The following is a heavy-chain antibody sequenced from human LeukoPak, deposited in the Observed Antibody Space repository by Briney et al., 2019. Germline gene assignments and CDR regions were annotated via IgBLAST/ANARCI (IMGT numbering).Heavy chain of an antibody. J-gene: IGHJ4*02. CDR1: GLTFNSNC. Sequence: GGSLSLSWAASGLTFNSNCMRWARQAPGKGLEWVANIKQDGSEKYYVDSVKGRFTISRDNAKNSLYMQMNSLRAEDTAVYYCARYVGYCSCGSCPYLASWGQGALVTVSS. CDR2: IKQDGSEK. CDR3: ARYVGYCSCGSCPYLAS. D-gene: IGHD2-15*01. V-gene: IGHV3-7*05.